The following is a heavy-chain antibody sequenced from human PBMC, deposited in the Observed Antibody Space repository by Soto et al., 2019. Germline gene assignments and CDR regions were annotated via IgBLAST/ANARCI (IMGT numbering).Heavy chain of an antibody. V-gene: IGHV4-34*01. CDR1: GGSFSGYY. CDR3: PRHTFGGIGSSYYKSARDV. D-gene: IGHD2-15*01. J-gene: IGHJ6*02. Sequence: PSETLSLTCAVCGGSFSGYYWSWIRQPPGKGLEWIGEINHSGNTNYNPSLESRVTISVDTSKNQLSLNLSSVTAADTDVYSFPRHTFGGIGSSYYKSARDVWAQGTTVTIPS. CDR2: INHSGNT.